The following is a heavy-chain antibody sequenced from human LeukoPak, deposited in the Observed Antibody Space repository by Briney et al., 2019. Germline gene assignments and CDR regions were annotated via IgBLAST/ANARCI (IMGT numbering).Heavy chain of an antibody. D-gene: IGHD3-10*01. Sequence: GGSLRLSCAASGFTFSSYAMHWVRQAPGKGLEWVAVISYDGSNKYYADSVKGRFTISRDNSKNTLYLQMNSLRAEDTAVYYCARDTAPYGSGHLDVWGKGTTVTVSS. J-gene: IGHJ6*04. CDR3: ARDTAPYGSGHLDV. CDR2: ISYDGSNK. CDR1: GFTFSSYA. V-gene: IGHV3-30-3*01.